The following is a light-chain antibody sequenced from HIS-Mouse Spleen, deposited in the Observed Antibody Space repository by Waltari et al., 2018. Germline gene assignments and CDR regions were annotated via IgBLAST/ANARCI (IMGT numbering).Light chain of an antibody. CDR2: EVS. Sequence: QSALTQPPSVSGSPGQSVTISCTGTSSDVGSYNRVSWYQQPPGTAPKLMIYEVSNRPSGAPVRFSGSKSGNTASLTISVLQAEDEADYYCSSYTSSSTVFGTGTKVTVL. CDR1: SSDVGSYNR. V-gene: IGLV2-18*02. CDR3: SSYTSSSTV. J-gene: IGLJ1*01.